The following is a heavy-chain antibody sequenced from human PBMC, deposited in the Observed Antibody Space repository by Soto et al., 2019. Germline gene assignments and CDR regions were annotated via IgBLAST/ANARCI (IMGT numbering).Heavy chain of an antibody. V-gene: IGHV4-34*01. J-gene: IGHJ6*02. CDR3: ARGGSSGWNYYYYYGMDV. CDR1: GGSFSGYY. Sequence: SETLSLTCAVYGGSFSGYYWSWIRQPPGKGLEWIGEINHSGSTNYNPSLKSRVTISVDTSKNQFSLKLSSVTAADTAVYYCARGGSSGWNYYYYYGMDVWGQGTTVTVSS. CDR2: INHSGST. D-gene: IGHD6-19*01.